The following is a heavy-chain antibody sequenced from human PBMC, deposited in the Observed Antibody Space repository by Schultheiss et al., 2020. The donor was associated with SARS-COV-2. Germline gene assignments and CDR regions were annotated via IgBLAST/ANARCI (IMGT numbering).Heavy chain of an antibody. CDR3: ARDRSSSLSNWFDP. Sequence: SETLSLTCTVSGGSISSGGYYWSWIRQHPGKGLEWIGYIYYSGSTYYNPSLKSRVTMSVDTSKNQFSLKLSSVTAADTAVYYCARDRSSSLSNWFDPWGQGTLVTVSS. J-gene: IGHJ5*02. D-gene: IGHD6-13*01. CDR2: IYYSGST. CDR1: GGSISSGGYY. V-gene: IGHV4-31*03.